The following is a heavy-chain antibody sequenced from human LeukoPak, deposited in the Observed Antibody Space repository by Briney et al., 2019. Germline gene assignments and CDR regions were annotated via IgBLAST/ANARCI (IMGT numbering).Heavy chain of an antibody. V-gene: IGHV3-23*01. CDR2: ISGSGGST. Sequence: GGSLRLSCAASGFTLSSYAMSWVRQAPGKGLEWVSAISGSGGSTYYADSVKGGFTISRDNSKNTLYLQMNSLRAEDTAVYYCAKALYDVSYYYYMDVWGKGTTVTVSS. J-gene: IGHJ6*03. CDR3: AKALYDVSYYYYMDV. CDR1: GFTLSSYA. D-gene: IGHD3-16*01.